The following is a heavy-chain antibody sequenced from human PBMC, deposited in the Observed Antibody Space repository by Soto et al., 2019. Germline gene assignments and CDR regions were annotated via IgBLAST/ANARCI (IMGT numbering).Heavy chain of an antibody. V-gene: IGHV3-30-3*01. CDR1: GFTFSSYA. J-gene: IGHJ6*02. CDR3: ARDYNMVRGVITYYYYYYGMDV. CDR2: ISYDGSNK. Sequence: GGSLRLSCAASGFTFSSYAMHWVRQAPGRWLEWVAVISYDGSNKYYADSVKGRFTISRDNSKNTLYLQMNSLRAEDTAVYYCARDYNMVRGVITYYYYYYGMDVWGQGXTVTVYS. D-gene: IGHD3-10*01.